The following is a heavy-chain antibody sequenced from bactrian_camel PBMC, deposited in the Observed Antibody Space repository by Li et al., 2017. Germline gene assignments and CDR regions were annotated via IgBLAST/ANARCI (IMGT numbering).Heavy chain of an antibody. D-gene: IGHD4*01. J-gene: IGHJ6*01. V-gene: IGHV3S53*01. Sequence: HVQLVESGGGLVQPGGSLRLSCAFSGYTYSGHCMGWFRQAPGKEREGVAVIAGSGSPGYADSVKGRFTISRDNAKNMVYLHMTSLKPEDTGVYYCVRDYKSGDYRDDFGYWGQGTQVTVS. CDR2: IAGSGSP. CDR3: VRDYKSGDYRDDFGY. CDR1: GYTYSGHC.